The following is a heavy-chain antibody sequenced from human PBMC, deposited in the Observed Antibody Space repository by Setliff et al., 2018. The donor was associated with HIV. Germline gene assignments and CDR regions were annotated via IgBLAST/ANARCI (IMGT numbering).Heavy chain of an antibody. Sequence: GASVKVSCKASGYTFTGYYMHWVRQAPGQGLEWMGRINPNSGGTNYAQKFQGRVTMTRDTSTSTVYMELSSLRSEDTAVYYCARDPAPSSSASYFQHWGQGTPVTAPQ. CDR1: GYTFTGYY. V-gene: IGHV1-2*06. J-gene: IGHJ1*01. D-gene: IGHD6-6*01. CDR3: ARDPAPSSSASYFQH. CDR2: INPNSGGT.